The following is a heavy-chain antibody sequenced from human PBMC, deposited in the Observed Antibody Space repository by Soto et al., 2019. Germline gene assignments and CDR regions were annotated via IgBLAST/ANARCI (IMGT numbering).Heavy chain of an antibody. D-gene: IGHD3-22*01. CDR1: GFTFRNYG. CDR3: ARDQLYYNDISGRPLNAFDV. J-gene: IGHJ3*01. V-gene: IGHV3-48*01. Sequence: GGPLRLSCAASGFTFRNYGMNWVSQAPGKGLEWVSYIGIGSSTKYYADSVKGRFTISRDNAKNSLYLQMNSLRAEDTAVYYCARDQLYYNDISGRPLNAFDVWGQGTMVTVSS. CDR2: IGIGSSTK.